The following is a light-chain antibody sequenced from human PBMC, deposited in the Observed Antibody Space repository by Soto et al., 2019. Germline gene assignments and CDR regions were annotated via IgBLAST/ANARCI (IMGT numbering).Light chain of an antibody. CDR3: QQYYTYWT. CDR1: QIISSW. J-gene: IGKJ1*01. Sequence: DIQMTQSPSTLSASVGDRVTITCRASQIISSWLAWDQPKQGKATKLLIHKASSLESGVPSRFSGSGSGTEFTLTISTLQPDDFATYYCQQYYTYWTFGQGTKVEMK. CDR2: KAS. V-gene: IGKV1-5*03.